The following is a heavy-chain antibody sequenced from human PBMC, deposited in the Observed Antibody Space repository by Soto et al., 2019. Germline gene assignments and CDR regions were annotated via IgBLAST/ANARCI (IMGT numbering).Heavy chain of an antibody. D-gene: IGHD4-17*01. Sequence: GASVKASCKASGGTYSSYTISWVRQAHGQGLEWMGRIIPILGIANYAQKFQGRVTITADKSTSTAYMELSSLRSEDTAVYYCARGGTDYGDYYFDYWGQGTLVTVSS. CDR3: ARGGTDYGDYYFDY. CDR1: GGTYSSYT. CDR2: IIPILGIA. V-gene: IGHV1-69*02. J-gene: IGHJ4*02.